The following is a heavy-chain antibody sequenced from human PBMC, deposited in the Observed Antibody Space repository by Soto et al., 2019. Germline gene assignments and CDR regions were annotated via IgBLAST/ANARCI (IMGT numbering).Heavy chain of an antibody. CDR3: ARHAAYDSVWGKSDGSDY. CDR2: MYYSGAT. CDR1: GDSITSIYH. V-gene: IGHV4-39*01. J-gene: IGHJ4*02. Sequence: SETLSLTCAVSGDSITSIYHWDWIRQPPGKGLEWIGSMYYSGATYHNPSLQSRVTISVDTSKNQFSLHLSSVTAADTAVYYCARHAAYDSVWGKSDGSDYWGQGTLVTVSS. D-gene: IGHD3-16*01.